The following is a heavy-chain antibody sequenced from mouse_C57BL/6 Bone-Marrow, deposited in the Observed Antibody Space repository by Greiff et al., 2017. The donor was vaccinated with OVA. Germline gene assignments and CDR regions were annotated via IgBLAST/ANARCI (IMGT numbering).Heavy chain of an antibody. CDR2: IRSKSNNYAT. D-gene: IGHD1-1*01. CDR3: VRRHYGSIYAMDY. CDR1: GFSFNTYA. V-gene: IGHV10-1*01. J-gene: IGHJ4*01. Sequence: EVQVVESGGGLVQPKGSLKLSCAASGFSFNTYAMNWVRQAPGKGLEWVARIRSKSNNYATYYADSVKDRFTISRDDSESMLYLQMNNLKTEDTAMYYCVRRHYGSIYAMDYWGQGTSVTVSS.